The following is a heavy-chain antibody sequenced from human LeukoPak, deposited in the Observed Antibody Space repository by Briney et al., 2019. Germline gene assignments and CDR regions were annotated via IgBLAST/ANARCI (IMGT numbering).Heavy chain of an antibody. CDR2: ITATGDAT. V-gene: IGHV3-23*01. J-gene: IGHJ4*02. CDR3: ARDGPTYYYDSSGYFDY. D-gene: IGHD3-22*01. CDR1: AFTFHSHA. Sequence: GGSLRLSCAASAFTFHSHAMSWVRQTPGKGLEWVSGITATGDATLYADSVRGRFTISRDNSKNTLYLQMNSLRAEDTAVYYCARDGPTYYYDSSGYFDYWGQGTLVTVSS.